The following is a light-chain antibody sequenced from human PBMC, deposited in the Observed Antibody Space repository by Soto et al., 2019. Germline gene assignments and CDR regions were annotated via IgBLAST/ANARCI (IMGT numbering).Light chain of an antibody. CDR3: CSYAGSSTWV. CDR2: EGS. Sequence: QSALTQPASVSGSPGQSITISCTGTSSDVGSYNLVSWYQQHPGKAPKLMSYEGSKRPSGVSNRFSGSKSGNTASLTISGLQAEDEADYYCCSYAGSSTWVFGGGTKLPVL. J-gene: IGLJ3*02. CDR1: SSDVGSYNL. V-gene: IGLV2-23*01.